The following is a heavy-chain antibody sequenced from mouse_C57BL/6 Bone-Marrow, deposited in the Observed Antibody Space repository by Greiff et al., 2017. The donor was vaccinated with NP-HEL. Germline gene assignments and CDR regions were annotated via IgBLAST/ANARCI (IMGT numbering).Heavy chain of an antibody. Sequence: QVQLKQSGAELARPGASVKLSCKASGYTFTSYGISWVKQRTGQGLEWIGEIYPRSGNTYYNEKCKGKATLTADKSSSTAYMELRSLTSEDSAVYFCARGRQLRLQAMDYWGQGTSVTVSS. CDR3: ARGRQLRLQAMDY. D-gene: IGHD3-2*02. CDR2: IYPRSGNT. V-gene: IGHV1-81*01. J-gene: IGHJ4*01. CDR1: GYTFTSYG.